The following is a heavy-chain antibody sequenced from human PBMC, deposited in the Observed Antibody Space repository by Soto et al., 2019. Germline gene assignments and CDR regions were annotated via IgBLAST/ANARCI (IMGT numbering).Heavy chain of an antibody. CDR1: AGAIPPASYS. Sequence: QPLSPTLTVPAGAIPPASYSATWVRQHPGKGLEWIGYIYYSGSTYYNPSLKSRLPISVDTSKNQFSMNLSSVNAEDNPLYSCERDSSGYGRLDCWGQG. CDR3: ERDSSGYGRLDC. CDR2: IYYSGST. J-gene: IGHJ4*02. V-gene: IGHV4-31*03. D-gene: IGHD3-22*01.